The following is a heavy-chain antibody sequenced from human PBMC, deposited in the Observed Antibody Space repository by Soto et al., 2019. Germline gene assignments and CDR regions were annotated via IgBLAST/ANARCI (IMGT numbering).Heavy chain of an antibody. CDR2: ISSSSSTI. V-gene: IGHV3-48*02. CDR3: ARDPAVRAVAENWFDP. Sequence: EVQLVESGGGLVQPGGSLRLSCAASGFTFSSYSMNWVRQAPGKGLEWVSYISSSSSTIYYADSVKGRFTISRDNAKNSLYLQMNSLRDEDTAVYYCARDPAVRAVAENWFDPWGQGTLVTVAS. J-gene: IGHJ5*02. D-gene: IGHD6-19*01. CDR1: GFTFSSYS.